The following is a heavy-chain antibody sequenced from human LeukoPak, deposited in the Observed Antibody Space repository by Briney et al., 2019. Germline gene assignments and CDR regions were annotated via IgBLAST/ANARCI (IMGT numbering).Heavy chain of an antibody. J-gene: IGHJ4*01. D-gene: IGHD3-22*01. Sequence: ASVKVSCKTSGYTFTGYYIHWVRRAPAQGLEWVGLSNSNSGGTNYAHKFQGRVSMTRDTSISTASMELSRLTSDDTAVYYCAKSYCDSSAVGCFDHWGQGTLVTVSS. V-gene: IGHV1-2*02. CDR1: GYTFTGYY. CDR2: SNSNSGGT. CDR3: AKSYCDSSAVGCFDH.